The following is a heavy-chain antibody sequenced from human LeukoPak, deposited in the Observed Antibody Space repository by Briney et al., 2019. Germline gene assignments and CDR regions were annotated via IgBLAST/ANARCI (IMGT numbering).Heavy chain of an antibody. Sequence: SLTLSLTCAISGDGVSSNSAAWNWIRQSPSRGLEWLGRTYYRSKWYNDYTVSVKSRITINPDTSKNQFSLQLNSVTPEDTAVYYCARGGTYGDYSIFDYWGQGTLVTVSS. D-gene: IGHD4-17*01. CDR3: ARGGTYGDYSIFDY. CDR2: TYYRSKWYN. J-gene: IGHJ4*02. CDR1: GDGVSSNSAA. V-gene: IGHV6-1*01.